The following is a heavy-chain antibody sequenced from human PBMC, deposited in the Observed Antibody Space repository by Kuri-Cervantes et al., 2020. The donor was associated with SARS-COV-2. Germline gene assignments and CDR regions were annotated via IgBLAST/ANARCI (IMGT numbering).Heavy chain of an antibody. CDR3: ARGITRIVVVTRFDY. J-gene: IGHJ4*02. Sequence: GESLKISCAASGFTFSSYSMNWVRQAPGKGLEWVSSISSSSSYIYYADSVKGRFTISRDNAKNSLYLQMNSLRAEDTAVYYCARGITRIVVVTRFDYWGQGTLVTVSS. CDR1: GFTFSSYS. D-gene: IGHD3-22*01. CDR2: ISSSSSYI. V-gene: IGHV3-21*01.